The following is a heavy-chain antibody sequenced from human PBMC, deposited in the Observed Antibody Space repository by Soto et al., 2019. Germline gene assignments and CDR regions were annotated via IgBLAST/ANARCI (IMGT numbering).Heavy chain of an antibody. CDR2: IKSKTDGGTA. CDR1: VFSFSNAW. CDR3: TNLHYGVDV. J-gene: IGHJ6*01. Sequence: WGSLRVACASSVFSFSNAWMSWVRQLPGKGLEWVGHIKSKTDGGTADYAAPVKGRFTISRDDSKNTLYLQMNSLKTEDTAMFYCTNLHYGVDVWGQGTTVTVSS. V-gene: IGHV3-15*01.